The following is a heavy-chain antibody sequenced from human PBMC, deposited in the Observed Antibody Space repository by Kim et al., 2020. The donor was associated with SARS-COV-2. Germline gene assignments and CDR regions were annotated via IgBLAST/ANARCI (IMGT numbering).Heavy chain of an antibody. V-gene: IGHV3-7*01. CDR3: ARIKNGDYRVADD. J-gene: IGHJ4*02. D-gene: IGHD7-27*01. Sequence: YVGSVEGRVTISRDNAQNALYLQMNSLSDDDTAVYYCARIKNGDYRVADDWGQGTLVTVSS.